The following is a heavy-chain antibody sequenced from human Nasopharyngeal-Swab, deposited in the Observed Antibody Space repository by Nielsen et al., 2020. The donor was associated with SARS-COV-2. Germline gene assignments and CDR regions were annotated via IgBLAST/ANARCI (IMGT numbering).Heavy chain of an antibody. Sequence: GESLKISCAAPGFTFSSYWMSWVRQAPGKGLEWVANIKQDGSEKYYVDSVKGRFTISRDNAKNSLYLQMNSLRAEDTAVYYCAKDITGYSSGWFYYYYYMDVWGKGTTVTVSS. CDR1: GFTFSSYW. V-gene: IGHV3-7*01. D-gene: IGHD6-19*01. CDR3: AKDITGYSSGWFYYYYYMDV. J-gene: IGHJ6*03. CDR2: IKQDGSEK.